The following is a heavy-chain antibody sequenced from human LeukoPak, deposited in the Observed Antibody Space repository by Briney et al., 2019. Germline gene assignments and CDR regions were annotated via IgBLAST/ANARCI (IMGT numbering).Heavy chain of an antibody. V-gene: IGHV4-39*01. CDR2: CYDGRST. CDR1: GGSISSSSYY. Sequence: SETLSLTCTVSGGSISSSSYYWGRIRQPPGKGLEWNGSCYDGRSTYYTPSLKSRFTISVDTSKNHFSLKLSSVTAADTAVYYCARQEIAVAGRGAFDIWGKGTMVTVSS. D-gene: IGHD6-19*01. J-gene: IGHJ3*02. CDR3: ARQEIAVAGRGAFDI.